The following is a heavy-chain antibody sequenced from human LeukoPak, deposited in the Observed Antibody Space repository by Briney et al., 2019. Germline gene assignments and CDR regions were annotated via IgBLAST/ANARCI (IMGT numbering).Heavy chain of an antibody. D-gene: IGHD1-26*01. V-gene: IGHV3-23*01. Sequence: PGRSLRLSCAASVFTFSIYAVSCVPRAPGKGLGWGSAISGIGGSTYYADSVKGRFTISRHNSKNTLYRQIKSLRAEDTAVYYCAKDPWRVWELLGVYWGQGTLVTVSS. J-gene: IGHJ4*02. CDR3: AKDPWRVWELLGVY. CDR2: ISGIGGST. CDR1: VFTFSIYA.